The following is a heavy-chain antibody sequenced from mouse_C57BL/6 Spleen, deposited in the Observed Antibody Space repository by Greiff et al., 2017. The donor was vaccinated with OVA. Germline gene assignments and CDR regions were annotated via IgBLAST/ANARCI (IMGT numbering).Heavy chain of an antibody. CDR1: GYTFTDYE. CDR3: TRSRDYYGSFYAMDY. D-gene: IGHD1-1*01. V-gene: IGHV1-15*01. CDR2: IDPETGGT. Sequence: VQLQQSGAELVRPGASVTLSCKASGYTFTDYEMHWVKQTPVHGLEWIGAIDPETGGTAYNQKFKGKAILTADKSSSTAYMELRSLTSEDSAVYYCTRSRDYYGSFYAMDYWGQGTSVTVSS. J-gene: IGHJ4*01.